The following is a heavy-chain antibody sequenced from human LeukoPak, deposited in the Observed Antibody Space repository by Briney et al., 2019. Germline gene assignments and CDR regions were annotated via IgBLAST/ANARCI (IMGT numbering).Heavy chain of an antibody. V-gene: IGHV1-2*02. CDR3: ARDLAEDYGVDY. CDR2: INPNSGGT. Sequence: ASVKVSCKASGYTFTSYGISWVRQAPGQGLEWMGWINPNSGGTNYAQKFQGRVAMTRDTSISTAYMELSRLRSDDTAVYYCARDLAEDYGVDYWGQGTLVTVSS. D-gene: IGHD4-17*01. J-gene: IGHJ4*02. CDR1: GYTFTSYG.